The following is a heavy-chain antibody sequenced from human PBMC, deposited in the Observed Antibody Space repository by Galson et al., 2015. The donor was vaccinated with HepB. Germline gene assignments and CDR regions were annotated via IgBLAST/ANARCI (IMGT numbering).Heavy chain of an antibody. CDR3: ARWNYAFDV. V-gene: IGHV3-7*03. D-gene: IGHD1-7*01. J-gene: IGHJ3*01. Sequence: SLRLSCAASGFTFTTYLMSWVRQAPGKGLEWVASINQDGSEEYYADSVKGRFTVSRDNAKNSLYLQMNSLRAEDTAVYYCARWNYAFDVWGQGTMVIASS. CDR1: GFTFTTYL. CDR2: INQDGSEE.